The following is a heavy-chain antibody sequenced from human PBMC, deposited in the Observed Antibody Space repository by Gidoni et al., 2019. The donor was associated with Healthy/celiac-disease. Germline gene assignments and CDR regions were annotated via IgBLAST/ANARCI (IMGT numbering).Heavy chain of an antibody. D-gene: IGHD2-21*01. V-gene: IGHV3-20*01. CDR2: INWNGGST. J-gene: IGHJ3*02. CDR3: ARGAYCGGDCYLAAFDI. Sequence: EVQLVDSGGGVVRPGGSLSLSCASSGFTFDDYGMSWVRQAPGKGLEWVSGINWNGGSTGYADSVKGRFTISRDNAKNSLYLQMNSLRAEDTALYHCARGAYCGGDCYLAAFDIWGQGTMVTVSS. CDR1: GFTFDDYG.